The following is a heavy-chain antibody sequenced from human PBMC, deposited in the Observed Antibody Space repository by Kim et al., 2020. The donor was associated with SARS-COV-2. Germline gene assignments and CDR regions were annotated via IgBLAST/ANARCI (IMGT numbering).Heavy chain of an antibody. CDR3: ASLVITMIGYRGYGMDV. Sequence: SETLSLTCTVSGGSISSYYWSWIRQPPGKGLEWIGYIYYSGSTNYNPSLKSRVTISVDTSKNQFSLKLSSVTAADTAVYYCASLVITMIGYRGYGMDVWGQGTTVTVSS. CDR1: GGSISSYY. J-gene: IGHJ6*02. D-gene: IGHD3-22*01. CDR2: IYYSGST. V-gene: IGHV4-59*01.